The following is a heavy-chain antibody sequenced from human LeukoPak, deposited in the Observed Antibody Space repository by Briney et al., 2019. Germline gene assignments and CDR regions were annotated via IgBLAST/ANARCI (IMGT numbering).Heavy chain of an antibody. V-gene: IGHV3-53*01. J-gene: IGHJ6*02. CDR1: GFTVSSNY. CDR2: IYSGGST. D-gene: IGHD3-16*01. Sequence: GGSLRLSCAASGFTVSSNYMSWVRQAPGKGLEWVSVIYSGGSTYYADSVKGRFTISRDNAKNSLYLQMSNLRAEDAAVYFCARGGGLDVWGQGATVTVSS. CDR3: ARGGGLDV.